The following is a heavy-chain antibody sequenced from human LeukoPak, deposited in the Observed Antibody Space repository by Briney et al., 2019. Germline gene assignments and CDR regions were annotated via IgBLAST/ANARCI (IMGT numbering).Heavy chain of an antibody. CDR2: INPSGGST. D-gene: IGHD3-10*01. V-gene: IGHV1-46*01. J-gene: IGHJ4*02. CDR3: ARGYGSGSYYTPSSLDY. Sequence: VASVKVSCKASGYIFTSYFMHWVRQAPGQGLEWMGLINPSGGSTRYAQKFQGRVTMTRDTSTSTVYMELSSLRSEDTAVYYCARGYGSGSYYTPSSLDYWGQGTLVTVSS. CDR1: GYIFTSYF.